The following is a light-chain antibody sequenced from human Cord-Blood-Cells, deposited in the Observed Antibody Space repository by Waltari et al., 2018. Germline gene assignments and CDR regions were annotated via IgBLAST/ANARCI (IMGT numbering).Light chain of an antibody. Sequence: DIQMTQSPSSLSPSVGERVPITCRASQGISNYLAWYQQKPGKVPKLLIYAASTLQSGVPSRFSGSGSGTDFTLTISSLQPEDVATYYCQKYNSDPLTFGGGTKVEIK. V-gene: IGKV1-27*01. J-gene: IGKJ4*01. CDR1: QGISNY. CDR3: QKYNSDPLT. CDR2: AAS.